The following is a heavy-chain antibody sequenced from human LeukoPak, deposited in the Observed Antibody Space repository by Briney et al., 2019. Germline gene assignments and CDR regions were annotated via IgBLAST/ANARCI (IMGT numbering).Heavy chain of an antibody. CDR2: FDPEDGET. D-gene: IGHD3-3*01. V-gene: IGHV1-24*01. J-gene: IGHJ3*02. CDR1: GYTLTELS. CDR3: ARVRITIFGVDLLAFDI. Sequence: ASVKVSCTVSGYTLTELSMHWVRQAPGKGLEWMGGFDPEDGETIYAQKFQGRVTMTEDTSTDTAYMELSSLRSEDTAVYYCARVRITIFGVDLLAFDIWGQGTMVTVSS.